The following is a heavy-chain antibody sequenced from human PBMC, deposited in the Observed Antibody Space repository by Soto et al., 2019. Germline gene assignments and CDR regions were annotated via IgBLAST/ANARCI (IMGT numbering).Heavy chain of an antibody. V-gene: IGHV4-31*03. J-gene: IGHJ4*02. CDR3: ARGEDGSGSYWVGRLLSRVDY. D-gene: IGHD3-10*01. CDR1: GGSISSGGYY. Sequence: SETLSLTCTVSGGSISSGGYYWSWIRQHPGKGLEWIGYIYYSGSTYYDPSLKSRVTISVDTSKNQFSLKLSSVTAADTAVYYCARGEDGSGSYWVGRLLSRVDYWGQGALVTVSS. CDR2: IYYSGST.